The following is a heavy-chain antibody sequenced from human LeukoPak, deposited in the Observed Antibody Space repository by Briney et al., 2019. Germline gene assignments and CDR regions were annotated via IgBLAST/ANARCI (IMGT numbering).Heavy chain of an antibody. CDR2: INPNSGGT. D-gene: IGHD3-22*01. J-gene: IGHJ4*02. Sequence: ASVKVSCKASGYTFTGYYMHWVRQAPGQGLEWMGWINPNSGGTNYAQKFQGRVTMTRDTSISTAYMELSRLRSDDTAVYYCARTTYYYDSGGYLRYWGQGTLVTVSS. V-gene: IGHV1-2*02. CDR3: ARTTYYYDSGGYLRY. CDR1: GYTFTGYY.